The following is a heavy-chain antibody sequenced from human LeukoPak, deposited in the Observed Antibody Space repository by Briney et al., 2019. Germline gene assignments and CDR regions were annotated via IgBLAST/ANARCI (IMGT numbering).Heavy chain of an antibody. CDR1: GGSIISSDYY. CDR3: ATIVVNWNYMNY. D-gene: IGHD1-7*01. J-gene: IGHJ4*02. CDR2: VYHSGAT. Sequence: SETLSLTCTVSGGSIISSDYYWGWIRQPPGQALEWIGNVYHSGATYYNPSLKSRVTISVDTAKNQFSLNLNSVTAADTAVYYCATIVVNWNYMNYWGRGVLVTVSS. V-gene: IGHV4-39*07.